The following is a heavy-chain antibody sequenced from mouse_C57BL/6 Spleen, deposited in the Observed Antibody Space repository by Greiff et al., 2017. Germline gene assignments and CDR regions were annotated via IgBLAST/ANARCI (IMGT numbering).Heavy chain of an antibody. J-gene: IGHJ3*01. CDR1: EYAFPSHD. Sequence: EVQGVESGGGLVQPGESLKLSCESNEYAFPSHDMSWVRKTPEKRLELVAAINSDGGSTYYPDTMERRSIISRDNTKKTLYLQLISLRSEDTALYYCARHGDSSGGFAYWGQGTLVTVSA. D-gene: IGHD3-2*02. CDR2: INSDGGST. CDR3: ARHGDSSGGFAY. V-gene: IGHV5-2*01.